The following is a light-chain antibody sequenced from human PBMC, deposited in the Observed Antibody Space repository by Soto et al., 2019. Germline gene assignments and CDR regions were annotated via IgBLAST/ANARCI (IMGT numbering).Light chain of an antibody. CDR1: SRDVGGYNY. V-gene: IGLV2-14*01. Sequence: QSALTQPASVSGSPGQSITISCTGTSRDVGGYNYVSWHQQHPGKAPKVIITEVSNRPSGVSNRLSGSKSGNTASLTISGPQAEYEADYYCSSYISSSTFVVFGGGTKLTVL. CDR2: EVS. J-gene: IGLJ2*01. CDR3: SSYISSSTFVV.